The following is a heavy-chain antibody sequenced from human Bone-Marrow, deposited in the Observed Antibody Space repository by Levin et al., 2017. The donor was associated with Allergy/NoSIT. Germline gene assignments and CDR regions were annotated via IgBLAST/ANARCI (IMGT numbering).Heavy chain of an antibody. Sequence: GGSLRLSCAASGFTFSNAWMSWVRQAPGKGLEWVGRIKSKTDGGTTDYAAPVKGRFTISRDDSKNTLYLQMNSLKTEDTAVYYCTAQGDLYYGSGIWGRILYYYYYGMDVWGQGTTVTVSS. V-gene: IGHV3-15*01. CDR2: IKSKTDGGTT. CDR1: GFTFSNAW. CDR3: TAQGDLYYGSGIWGRILYYYYYGMDV. J-gene: IGHJ6*02. D-gene: IGHD3-10*01.